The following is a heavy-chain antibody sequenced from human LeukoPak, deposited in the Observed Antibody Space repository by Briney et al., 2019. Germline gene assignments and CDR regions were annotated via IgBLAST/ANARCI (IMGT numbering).Heavy chain of an antibody. J-gene: IGHJ3*02. D-gene: IGHD2-8*01. CDR1: GGSISSSSYY. CDR2: IYYSGST. CDR3: AREWKGYCTNGVCYWGPFDI. V-gene: IGHV4-39*07. Sequence: SETLSLTCTVSGGSISSSSYYWGWIRQPPGKGLEWIGSIYYSGSTYYNPSLKSRVTISVDTSKNQFSLKLSSVTAADTAVYYCAREWKGYCTNGVCYWGPFDIWGQGSMVTVSS.